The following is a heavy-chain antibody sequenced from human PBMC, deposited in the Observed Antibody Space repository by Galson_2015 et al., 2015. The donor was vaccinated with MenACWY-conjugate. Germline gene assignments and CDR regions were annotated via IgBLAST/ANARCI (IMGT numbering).Heavy chain of an antibody. J-gene: IGHJ6*02. D-gene: IGHD2-21*01. CDR2: IFPGESDI. CDR3: ARRRGEFPGYYYGVDV. V-gene: IGHV5-51*01. Sequence: QSGAEVKKPGESLKTSCKASGYNFDTYWLGWVRQMPGKGLEWMGIIFPGESDIRYNPSFRGQVKISADKSISTAYLQWSSLKASDTAVYYCARRRGEFPGYYYGVDVWGQGTTVTVSS. CDR1: GYNFDTYW.